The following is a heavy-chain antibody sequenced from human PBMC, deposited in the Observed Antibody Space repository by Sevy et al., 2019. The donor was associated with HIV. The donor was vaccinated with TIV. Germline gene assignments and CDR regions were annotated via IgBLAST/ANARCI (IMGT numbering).Heavy chain of an antibody. D-gene: IGHD2-2*01. Sequence: GRSLRLSCAASGFSFSNYGMHCVRQAPGKGLEWVAVIWYDGSNKYYADSAKGRFTISRDNSKNTLYLQMHSLRAEDTAVYYCARDGIVIVPAAVAVTGYFDYWGQGTLVTVSS. CDR1: GFSFSNYG. V-gene: IGHV3-33*01. CDR3: ARDGIVIVPAAVAVTGYFDY. J-gene: IGHJ4*02. CDR2: IWYDGSNK.